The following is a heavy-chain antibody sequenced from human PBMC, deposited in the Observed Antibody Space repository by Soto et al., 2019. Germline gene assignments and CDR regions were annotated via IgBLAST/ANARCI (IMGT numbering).Heavy chain of an antibody. CDR1: GFSLSTSGMC. J-gene: IGHJ4*02. Sequence: GSGPTLVNPTQTLTLTCTFSGFSLSTSGMCVSWIRQPPGKALEWLARIDWDDDKYYSTSLKTRLTISKDTSKNQVVLTMTNMDPVDTATYYCARTPYGTQTTYYFDYWGQGTLVTVSS. D-gene: IGHD1-1*01. CDR2: IDWDDDK. CDR3: ARTPYGTQTTYYFDY. V-gene: IGHV2-70*11.